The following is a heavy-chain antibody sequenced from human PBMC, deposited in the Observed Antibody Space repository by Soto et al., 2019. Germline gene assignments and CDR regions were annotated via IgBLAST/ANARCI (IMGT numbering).Heavy chain of an antibody. CDR3: GRGHSSGWYWVYNWFDP. J-gene: IGHJ5*02. D-gene: IGHD6-19*01. CDR2: INPNSGGT. V-gene: IGHV1-2*04. CDR1: GYTFTGYY. Sequence: ASVKVSCKASGYTFTGYYMHWVRQAPGQGLAWMGWINPNSGGTNYAQKLQGWVTMTRDTSISTAYMELSRLRSDDTAVYYCGRGHSSGWYWVYNWFDPWGQGTLVTVSS.